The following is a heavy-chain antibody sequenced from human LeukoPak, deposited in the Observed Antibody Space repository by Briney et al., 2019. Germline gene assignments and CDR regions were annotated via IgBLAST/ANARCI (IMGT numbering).Heavy chain of an antibody. D-gene: IGHD3-22*01. J-gene: IGHJ4*02. Sequence: AGGSLRLSCAASGFTFSSYEMNWVSQAPGKGLEWVSYISTGGGTIYYADSVMGRFTISRDNAKNSLYLQMNSLRAEDTAVYYCWSHYYNDRGYDYWGQGTLVTVSS. CDR3: WSHYYNDRGYDY. V-gene: IGHV3-48*03. CDR2: ISTGGGTI. CDR1: GFTFSSYE.